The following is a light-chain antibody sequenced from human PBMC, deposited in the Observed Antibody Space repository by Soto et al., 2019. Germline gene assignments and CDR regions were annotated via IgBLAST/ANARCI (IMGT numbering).Light chain of an antibody. Sequence: QSVLTQPPSASGTPGQRVSISCAGSDSNIGRNTVNWYQQRPRTAPNLLIYTNNHRPSGVPDRFSASKSGTSASLAISGLQSEDEADYYCAAWDDTLGGHVVFGGGTKVTV. V-gene: IGLV1-44*01. CDR3: AAWDDTLGGHVV. CDR1: DSNIGRNT. CDR2: TNN. J-gene: IGLJ2*01.